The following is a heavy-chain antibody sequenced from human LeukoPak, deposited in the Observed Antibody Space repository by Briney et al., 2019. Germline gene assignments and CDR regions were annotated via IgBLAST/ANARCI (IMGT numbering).Heavy chain of an antibody. V-gene: IGHV3-30-3*01. CDR3: ARERED. CDR1: GFTFSSYA. CDR2: ISYDGSNR. Sequence: GGSLRLSCAASGFTFSSYAMHWVRQAPGKGLEWVAVISYDGSNRYYADSVKGRFTISRDNSKNTLYLQMNSLRAEDTAVYYCAREREDWGQGTLVTVSS. J-gene: IGHJ4*02.